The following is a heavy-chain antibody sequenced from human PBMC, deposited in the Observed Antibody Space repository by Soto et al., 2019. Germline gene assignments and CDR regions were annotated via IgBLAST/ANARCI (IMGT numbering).Heavy chain of an antibody. V-gene: IGHV1-3*05. J-gene: IGHJ4*02. CDR2: INGGNGNT. Sequence: QVQLVQSGAEEKKPGASVKVYCKASGYTFTSYAMHLLRQAPGQRLEWMGWINGGNGNTKYSQKFQARVTITRDTSASTAYMELSSLRSEDTAVYYCARSIVVVTALDYWGQGTLVTVSS. CDR1: GYTFTSYA. CDR3: ARSIVVVTALDY. D-gene: IGHD2-21*02.